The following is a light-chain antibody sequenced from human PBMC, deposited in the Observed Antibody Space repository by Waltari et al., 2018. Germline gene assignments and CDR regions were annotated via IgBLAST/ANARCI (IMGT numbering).Light chain of an antibody. CDR2: GAS. J-gene: IGKJ1*01. CDR3: QHYLRLPVT. Sequence: EIVLTQSPGTLSLSPGQSATLSCRTRRRVTRALARYQQKPGQAPRLLTYGASNRATGIPDRFSGSGSVTDFSLTISSLEPEDFAVYYCQHYLRLPVTFGQGTKVEVK. V-gene: IGKV3-20*01. CDR1: RRVTRA.